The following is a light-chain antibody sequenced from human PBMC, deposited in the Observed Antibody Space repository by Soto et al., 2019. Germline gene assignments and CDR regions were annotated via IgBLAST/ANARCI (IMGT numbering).Light chain of an antibody. Sequence: QSVLTQPPSVSGAPGQRVTISCTGSSSNIGAGYDVHWYQQLPGTVPKLLIYGSINRPSGVPDRFSGSKSGTSASLAITGLQAEDEADYYCQSYDSSLSGVVFGGGTKLTVL. CDR3: QSYDSSLSGVV. V-gene: IGLV1-40*01. CDR1: SSNIGAGYD. J-gene: IGLJ2*01. CDR2: GSI.